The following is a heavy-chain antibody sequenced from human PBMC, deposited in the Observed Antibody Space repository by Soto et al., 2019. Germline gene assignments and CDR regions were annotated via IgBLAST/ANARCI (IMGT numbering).Heavy chain of an antibody. J-gene: IGHJ5*02. CDR3: ASGWGSSWHPSGWFDP. CDR2: IYYSGST. CDR1: GGSISSGGYY. D-gene: IGHD6-13*01. V-gene: IGHV4-31*03. Sequence: SETLSLTCTVSGGSISSGGYYWSWIRQHPGKGLEWIGYIYYSGSTYYNPSLKSRVTISVDTSKNQFSLKLSSVTAADTAVYYCASGWGSSWHPSGWFDPWGQGTLVTVSS.